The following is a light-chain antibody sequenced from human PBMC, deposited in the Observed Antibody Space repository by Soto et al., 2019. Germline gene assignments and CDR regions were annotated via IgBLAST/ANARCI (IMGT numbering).Light chain of an antibody. J-gene: IGLJ2*01. V-gene: IGLV2-8*01. CDR2: EVS. CDR1: SSDVGGYNY. Sequence: QSALTQPPSASGSPGQSVTISCTGTSSDVGGYNYVSWYQQHPGKAPKLMIYEVSKRPSGVPDRFSGSKSGNTASLTVSGLQADYEADYYCSSYAGSNRVVFGGGTKVTVL. CDR3: SSYAGSNRVV.